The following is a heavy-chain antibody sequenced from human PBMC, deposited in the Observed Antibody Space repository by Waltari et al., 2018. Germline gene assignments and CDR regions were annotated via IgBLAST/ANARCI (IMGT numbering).Heavy chain of an antibody. CDR2: TYYRSKWYN. CDR1: GDSVSSNSAP. V-gene: IGHV6-1*01. Sequence: QVQLQQSGPGLVQPSQTPSLTCAISGDSVSSNSAPWNWIRQAPSRGLEWLGRTYYRSKWYNDYAVSVKSRITINPDTSKNQFSLQLNSVTPEDTAVYYCARDRSSLRFLEWFHAFDIWGQGTMVTVSS. D-gene: IGHD3-3*01. CDR3: ARDRSSLRFLEWFHAFDI. J-gene: IGHJ3*02.